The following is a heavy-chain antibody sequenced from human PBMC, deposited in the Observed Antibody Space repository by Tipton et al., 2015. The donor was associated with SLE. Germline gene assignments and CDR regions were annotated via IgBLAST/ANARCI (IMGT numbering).Heavy chain of an antibody. CDR2: VHYSGST. CDR1: GGSLNSYY. D-gene: IGHD3-16*01. Sequence: GLVKPSQTLTLTCTVSGGSLNSYYWSWIRQPPGKGLEWIGFVHYSGSTNYNPSLESRVTISVDTSKNQFSLKLSSVTAADTAVYYCATQGYYDSSFDYWGQGTLVTVSS. J-gene: IGHJ4*02. V-gene: IGHV4-59*08. CDR3: ATQGYYDSSFDY.